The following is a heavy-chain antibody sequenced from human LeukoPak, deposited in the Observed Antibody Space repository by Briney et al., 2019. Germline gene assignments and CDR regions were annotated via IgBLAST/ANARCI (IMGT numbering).Heavy chain of an antibody. CDR2: ISSSSSTI. CDR1: GFTFSNYW. CDR3: ARVRPSHAFDI. V-gene: IGHV3-48*01. Sequence: SGGSLRLSCAASGFTFSNYWMSWVRQAPGKGLEWVSYISSSSSTIYYADSVKGRFTISRDNSKNTLYLQMNSLRAEDTAVYYCARVRPSHAFDIWGQGTMVTVSS. J-gene: IGHJ3*02.